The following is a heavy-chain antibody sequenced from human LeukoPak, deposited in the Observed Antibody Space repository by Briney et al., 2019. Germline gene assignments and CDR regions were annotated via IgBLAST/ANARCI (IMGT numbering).Heavy chain of an antibody. D-gene: IGHD6-19*01. CDR3: ARRRVAVAGFDP. CDR1: GYTFTGYY. Sequence: ASVKVSCKASGYTFTGYYMHWVQQAPGQGLEWMGWINPNSGGTNYAQKFQGRVTMTRDTSISTAYMELSRLRSDDTAVYYCARRRVAVAGFDPWGQGTLVTVSS. J-gene: IGHJ5*02. CDR2: INPNSGGT. V-gene: IGHV1-2*02.